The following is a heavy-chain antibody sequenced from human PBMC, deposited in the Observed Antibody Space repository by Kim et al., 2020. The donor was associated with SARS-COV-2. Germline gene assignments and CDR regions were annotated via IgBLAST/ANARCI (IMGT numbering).Heavy chain of an antibody. CDR2: ISSSSSYI. Sequence: GGSLRLSCAASGFTFSSYSMNWVRQAPGKGLEWVSSISSSSSYIYYADSVKGRFTISRDNAKNSLYLQMNSLRAEDTAVYYCANADSVSSSWCDYWGQGTLVTVSS. J-gene: IGHJ4*02. V-gene: IGHV3-21*01. D-gene: IGHD6-13*01. CDR1: GFTFSSYS. CDR3: ANADSVSSSWCDY.